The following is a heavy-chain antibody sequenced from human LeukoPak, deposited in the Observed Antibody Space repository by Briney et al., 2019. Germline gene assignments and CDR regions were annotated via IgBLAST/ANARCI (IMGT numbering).Heavy chain of an antibody. CDR3: AKVNLDY. J-gene: IGHJ4*02. V-gene: IGHV3-30*18. D-gene: IGHD1-14*01. CDR2: ISYDGSNK. Sequence: GLEGVAVISYDGSNKYYADSVKGRFTISRDNSKNTLYLQMNSLRAEGTAVYYCAKVNLDYWGQGTLVTVSS.